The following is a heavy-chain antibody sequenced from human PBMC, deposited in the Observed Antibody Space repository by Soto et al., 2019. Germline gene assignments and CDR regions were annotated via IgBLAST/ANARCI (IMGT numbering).Heavy chain of an antibody. CDR1: GFTFRSHG. Sequence: QVQLVESGGGVVQPGTSLRLSCAASGFTFRSHGMHWVRQVPGKGLEWVAAISNDGRSKYYADSVKGRFSISRDNSENTMYLQMNSLRVEDTAMYYCAKQYEFGGLEDYWGQGTLDTVSS. D-gene: IGHD3-3*01. J-gene: IGHJ4*02. CDR2: ISNDGRSK. V-gene: IGHV3-30*18. CDR3: AKQYEFGGLEDY.